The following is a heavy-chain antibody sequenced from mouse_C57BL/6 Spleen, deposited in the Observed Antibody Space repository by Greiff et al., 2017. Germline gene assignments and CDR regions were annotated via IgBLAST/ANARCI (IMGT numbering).Heavy chain of an antibody. CDR2: IYPRDGST. V-gene: IGHV1-85*01. J-gene: IGHJ4*01. CDR3: ARTYKYAMDY. CDR1: GFTFTSYD. Sequence: VKLLESGPELVKPGASVKLSCKASGFTFTSYDINWVKQRPGRGLEWIGWIYPRDGSTKYNEKFKGKATWTVDTSSSTAYMELHSLTSEDSAVYFCARTYKYAMDYWGQGTSVTVSS. D-gene: IGHD1-3*01.